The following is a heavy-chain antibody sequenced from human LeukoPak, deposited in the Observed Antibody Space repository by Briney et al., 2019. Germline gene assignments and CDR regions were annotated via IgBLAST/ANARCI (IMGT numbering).Heavy chain of an antibody. D-gene: IGHD7-27*01. CDR2: ISYDGSNK. CDR1: GFTFSSYG. Sequence: PGGSLRLSCAASGFTFSSYGMHWVRQAPGKGLEWVAVISYDGSNKYYADSVKGRFTISRDNSKNTLYPQMNSLRAEDTALYYCAKDINWASFESWGQGTLVTVSS. J-gene: IGHJ4*02. V-gene: IGHV3-30*18. CDR3: AKDINWASFES.